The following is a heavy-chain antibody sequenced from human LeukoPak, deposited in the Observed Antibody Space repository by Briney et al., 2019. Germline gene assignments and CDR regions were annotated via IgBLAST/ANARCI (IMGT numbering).Heavy chain of an antibody. Sequence: ASVKVSCKASGYTFTNYPMHWVRQAPGQGLEWMGIINPSDSSTNYAQRFQGRVTLTSDTSSSTVYMDLSSLRSEDTAVYFCARDDVVAGPFYYYGMDVWGQGTTVTVSS. D-gene: IGHD5-12*01. V-gene: IGHV1-46*01. J-gene: IGHJ6*02. CDR3: ARDDVVAGPFYYYGMDV. CDR2: INPSDSST. CDR1: GYTFTNYP.